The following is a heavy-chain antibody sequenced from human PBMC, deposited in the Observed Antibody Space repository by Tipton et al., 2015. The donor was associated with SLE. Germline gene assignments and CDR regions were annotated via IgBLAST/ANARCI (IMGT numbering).Heavy chain of an antibody. D-gene: IGHD1-26*01. CDR3: ATILRGGTYAGDF. Sequence: SLRLSCAASGFTFSSYAMSWVRQAPGKGLEWVSYISISSSYTNYADAVKGRFTISRDNAKNSLYLQMNSLRAEDTAVYYCATILRGGTYAGDFWGQGTLVTVSS. CDR2: ISISSSYT. CDR1: GFTFSSYA. J-gene: IGHJ4*02. V-gene: IGHV3-11*06.